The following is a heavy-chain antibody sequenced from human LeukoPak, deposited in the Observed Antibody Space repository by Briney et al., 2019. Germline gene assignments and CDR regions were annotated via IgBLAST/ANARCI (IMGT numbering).Heavy chain of an antibody. V-gene: IGHV4-39*01. Sequence: PSETLSLTCTVSGGSISSSRYYCGWIRQPPGKGLEWIGSIYYSGSTYYNPSLKSRVTISVDTSKNQFSLKLSSVTAADTAVYYCASLRWLQFVFDYWGQGTLVTVSS. CDR1: GGSISSSRYY. CDR3: ASLRWLQFVFDY. CDR2: IYYSGST. D-gene: IGHD5-24*01. J-gene: IGHJ4*02.